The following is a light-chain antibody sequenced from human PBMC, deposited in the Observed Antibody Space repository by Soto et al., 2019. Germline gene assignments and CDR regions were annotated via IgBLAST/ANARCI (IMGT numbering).Light chain of an antibody. Sequence: QAGLTHPSSSSGTPGERVTISCYTSSSNLGDNAVNWYQHVPGTAPKLLIYSYDQRPSGVPDRFSGSKSGTSASLAISGLQSEDEADYYCAAWDASLDGYVFGTGTKVTVL. V-gene: IGLV1-44*01. J-gene: IGLJ1*01. CDR3: AAWDASLDGYV. CDR2: SYD. CDR1: SSNLGDNA.